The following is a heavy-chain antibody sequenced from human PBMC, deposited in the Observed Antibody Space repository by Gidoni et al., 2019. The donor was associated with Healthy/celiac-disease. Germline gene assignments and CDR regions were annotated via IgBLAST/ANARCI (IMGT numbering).Heavy chain of an antibody. D-gene: IGHD2-2*01. J-gene: IGHJ2*01. CDR1: GFTFSSYS. CDR3: AGDHCSSWYFDL. Sequence: EVQLVESGGGLVKPGGSLRLSCAASGFTFSSYSMNWVRQAPGRGLGWVASINSNSAYIYYAGSMKGRFTFTNDNAKNSLNLRIDDLGADYTAMYYCAGDHCSSWYFDLWGRGTLVTVSS. V-gene: IGHV3-21*01. CDR2: INSNSAYI.